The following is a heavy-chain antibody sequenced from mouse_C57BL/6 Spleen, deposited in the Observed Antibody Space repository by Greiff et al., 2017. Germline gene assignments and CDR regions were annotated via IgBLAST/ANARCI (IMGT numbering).Heavy chain of an antibody. J-gene: IGHJ2*01. Sequence: VQLQQPGTELVKPAASVKLSCKASGYTFTSYWMHWVKQRPRQGLEWIGNIKPSNGGTNYNGKFKSKATLSVDKASSTAYMQLSHLTTEYSAVYYCASRGLRDYFDYWGQGTTLTVSS. V-gene: IGHV1-53*01. CDR2: IKPSNGGT. D-gene: IGHD2-2*01. CDR3: ASRGLRDYFDY. CDR1: GYTFTSYW.